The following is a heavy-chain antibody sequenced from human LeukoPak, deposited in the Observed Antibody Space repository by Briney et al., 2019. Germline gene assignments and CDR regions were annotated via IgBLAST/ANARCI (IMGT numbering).Heavy chain of an antibody. V-gene: IGHV1-46*01. Sequence: ASVKVSCKASGYTFTSYYIHWVRQAPGQGLEWMGIINPSGGSTSYAQKFQGRVTMTRDTSTSTVYMELSRLRSDDTVVYYCARDYYDSSGSRNFDYWGQGTLVTVSS. CDR2: INPSGGST. CDR3: ARDYYDSSGSRNFDY. J-gene: IGHJ4*02. D-gene: IGHD3-22*01. CDR1: GYTFTSYY.